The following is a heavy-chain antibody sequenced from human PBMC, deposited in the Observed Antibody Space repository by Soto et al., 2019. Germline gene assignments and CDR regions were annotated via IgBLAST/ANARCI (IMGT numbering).Heavy chain of an antibody. CDR1: GGTFSSYA. CDR3: ARDLSYYDSSGYYFDP. D-gene: IGHD3-22*01. Sequence: QVQLVQPGAEVKKPGSSVKVSCKASGGTFSSYAISWVRQAPGQGLEWMGGIIPIFGTANYAQKFQGRVTITADESTSTAYMELSSLRSEDTAVYYRARDLSYYDSSGYYFDPWGQGTLVTVSS. J-gene: IGHJ5*02. V-gene: IGHV1-69*01. CDR2: IIPIFGTA.